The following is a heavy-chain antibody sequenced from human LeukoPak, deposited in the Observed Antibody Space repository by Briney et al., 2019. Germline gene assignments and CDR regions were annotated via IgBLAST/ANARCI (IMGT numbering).Heavy chain of an antibody. J-gene: IGHJ6*03. CDR3: ARETHDYSSYGLDYYYYYYMDV. Sequence: WASVKVSCKASGYTFTSYYMHWVRQAPGQGLEWMGIINPSGGSTSYAQKFQGRVTMTRDTSTSTVYMELSSLRSEDTAVYYCARETHDYSSYGLDYYYYYYMDVWGKGTTVTVSS. CDR1: GYTFTSYY. V-gene: IGHV1-46*01. CDR2: INPSGGST. D-gene: IGHD4-11*01.